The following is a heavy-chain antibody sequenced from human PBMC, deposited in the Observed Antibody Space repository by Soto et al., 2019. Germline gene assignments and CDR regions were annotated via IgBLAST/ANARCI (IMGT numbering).Heavy chain of an antibody. Sequence: ASVKVSCKASGYTFTSYYMHWVRQAPGQGLEWMGIINPSGGSTIYVQKFQGRVTMTEDTSTDTAYTELSSLRSEDTAVYYCATSSITMIVVVTQGSFDYWGQGTLVTVSS. V-gene: IGHV1-46*01. CDR3: ATSSITMIVVVTQGSFDY. J-gene: IGHJ4*02. CDR2: INPSGGST. D-gene: IGHD3-22*01. CDR1: GYTFTSYY.